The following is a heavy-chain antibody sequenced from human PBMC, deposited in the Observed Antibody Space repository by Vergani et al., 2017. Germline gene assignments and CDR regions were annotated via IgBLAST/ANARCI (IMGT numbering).Heavy chain of an antibody. CDR3: ARCPVGPQFDHLKPGYYLDD. CDR2: INPGDGST. D-gene: IGHD3-9*01. CDR1: GYIFINYY. J-gene: IGHJ4*02. V-gene: IGHV1-46*01. Sequence: QVQLVQSGAEVQKPGASMKISCKASGYIFINYYMHWVRQAPGQRLEWLGIINPGDGSTKYAQKFQGRVTVTRDTSTNIVYMEVSSLTSEDTAIYYCARCPVGPQFDHLKPGYYLDDWGQGTPVTVSS.